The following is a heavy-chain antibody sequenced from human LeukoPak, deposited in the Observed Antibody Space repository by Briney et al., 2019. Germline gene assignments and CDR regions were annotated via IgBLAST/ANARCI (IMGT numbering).Heavy chain of an antibody. J-gene: IGHJ4*02. D-gene: IGHD6-13*01. V-gene: IGHV1-18*04. CDR3: ARDTAAGTVVDY. CDR1: GYTFTGYY. Sequence: ASVKVSCKASGYTFTGYYMHWVRQAPGQGLEWMGWISAYNGNTNSAQTLQGRVTMTTDTSTSTAYMELRSLRSDDTAVYYCARDTAAGTVVDYWGQGTLVTVSS. CDR2: ISAYNGNT.